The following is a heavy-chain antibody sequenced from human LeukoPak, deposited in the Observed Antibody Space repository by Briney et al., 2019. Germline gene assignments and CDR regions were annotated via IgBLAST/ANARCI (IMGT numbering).Heavy chain of an antibody. J-gene: IGHJ4*02. CDR3: ARAASRDFDWYGY. D-gene: IGHD3-9*01. Sequence: GGSLRLSCAASGFTSSSYGMHWVRQAPGKGLEWVAVISYDGSNKFHADSVKGRFTVSRDNSKYTLYLQMNSLRAEDTAVYYCARAASRDFDWYGYWGQGTLVTVSS. CDR1: GFTSSSYG. CDR2: ISYDGSNK. V-gene: IGHV3-30*03.